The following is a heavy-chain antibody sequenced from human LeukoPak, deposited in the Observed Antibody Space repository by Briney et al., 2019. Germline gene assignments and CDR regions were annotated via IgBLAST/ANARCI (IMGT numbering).Heavy chain of an antibody. D-gene: IGHD2-2*01. V-gene: IGHV3-23*01. CDR1: GFTFSSYA. CDR2: ISGSGGSI. CDR3: AKEIVVVPASGSAFDI. J-gene: IGHJ3*02. Sequence: GGSLRLSCAASGFTFSSYAMSWVRQAPGKGLEGVSAISGSGGSIYYADSVKGRFTISRDNSKNTLYLQMNSLRAEDTAVYYCAKEIVVVPASGSAFDIWGQGTMVTVSS.